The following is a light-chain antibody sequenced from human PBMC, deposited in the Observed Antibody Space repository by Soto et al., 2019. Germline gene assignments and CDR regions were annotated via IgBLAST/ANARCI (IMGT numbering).Light chain of an antibody. J-gene: IGLJ2*01. CDR2: SNN. CDR3: AAWDDSLNGYVV. Sequence: QSVLTQPPSASGTPGQRVTISCSGSSSNIGSNTVNWYQQLPGTAPKLLIYSNNQRPSGVPDRFSGSKSGTSASLAISGLQSADEDDYYCAAWDDSLNGYVVFGGGTQLTVL. CDR1: SSNIGSNT. V-gene: IGLV1-44*01.